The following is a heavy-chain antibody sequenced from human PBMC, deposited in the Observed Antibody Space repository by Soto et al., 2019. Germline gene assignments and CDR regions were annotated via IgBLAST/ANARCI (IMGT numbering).Heavy chain of an antibody. CDR1: GFTFSSYA. V-gene: IGHV3-23*01. CDR2: ISGSGGSA. J-gene: IGHJ4*02. CDR3: AKNPHDYSGYHFDY. D-gene: IGHD2-21*01. Sequence: SLRLSCAASGFTFSSYAMSWVRQAPGKGLEWVPAISGSGGSAYCADSVKGRFNISRDNSKNTLYLQMNSLRAEDTAVYYCAKNPHDYSGYHFDYWGQGTLVTVSS.